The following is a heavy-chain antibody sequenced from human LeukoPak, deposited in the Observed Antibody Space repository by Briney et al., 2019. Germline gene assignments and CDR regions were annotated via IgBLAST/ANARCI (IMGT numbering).Heavy chain of an antibody. J-gene: IGHJ4*02. CDR2: IYYSGST. CDR3: AREQYDYVWGSYRYLDY. Sequence: SETLSLTCTVSGVSISSSNSYWGWIRQPPGKGLEWIGSIYYSGSTYYNPSLKSRVTISVDTSKNQFSLKLSSVTAADTAVYYCAREQYDYVWGSYRYLDYWGQGTLVTVSS. V-gene: IGHV4-39*07. CDR1: GVSISSSNSY. D-gene: IGHD3-16*02.